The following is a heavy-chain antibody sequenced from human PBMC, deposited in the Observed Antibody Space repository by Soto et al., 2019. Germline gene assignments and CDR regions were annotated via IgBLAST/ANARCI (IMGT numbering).Heavy chain of an antibody. Sequence: EVQLVQSGAEVKKPGESLRISCKGSGYSFAKYWITWVRQMPGKGLEWMGRIDPSDSYTNYSPSFQGHVTISADKSISTAYLQWSSLNASDTAMYYCARHHYDSSGQRRGAFDIWGQGTMVTVSS. V-gene: IGHV5-10-1*01. CDR3: ARHHYDSSGQRRGAFDI. CDR2: IDPSDSYT. J-gene: IGHJ3*02. D-gene: IGHD3-22*01. CDR1: GYSFAKYW.